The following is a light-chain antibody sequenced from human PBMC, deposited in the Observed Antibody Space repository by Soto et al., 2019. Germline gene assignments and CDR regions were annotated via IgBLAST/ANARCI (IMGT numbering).Light chain of an antibody. Sequence: QKVPGAAPKLLIYSDNIRPSGVPDRFSGSRAGGTASLVITGLQAEDEADYYCQSYDSRLSHSVFGGGTQLT. CDR2: SDN. J-gene: IGLJ3*02. CDR3: QSYDSRLSHSV. V-gene: IGLV1-40*03.